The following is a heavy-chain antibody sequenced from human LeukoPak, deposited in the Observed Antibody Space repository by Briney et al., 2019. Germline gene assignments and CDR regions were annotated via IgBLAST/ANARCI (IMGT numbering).Heavy chain of an antibody. J-gene: IGHJ4*02. D-gene: IGHD2-2*02. CDR1: GYTLTELS. Sequence: VSVKVSCKVSGYTLTELSMHWVRQAPGKGLEWMGGFDPEDGETIYAQKFQGRVTMTEDTSTDTAYMELSSLRSEDTAVYYCATTLLVVPAAIFDYWGQGTLVTVSS. CDR2: FDPEDGET. CDR3: ATTLLVVPAAIFDY. V-gene: IGHV1-24*01.